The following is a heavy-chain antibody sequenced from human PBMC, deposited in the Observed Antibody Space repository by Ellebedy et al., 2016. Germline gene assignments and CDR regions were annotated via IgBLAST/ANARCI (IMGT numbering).Heavy chain of an antibody. J-gene: IGHJ2*01. Sequence: GGSLRLSCAASGFTFSSYAMSWVRQAPGKGLEWVSAISGSGGSTYYAASVKGRFTISRDNSKNTLYLQMNSLRAEDTAVYYCAKVVEEYYDFWSGYYKGWYFDLWGRGTLVTVSS. CDR1: GFTFSSYA. CDR2: ISGSGGST. D-gene: IGHD3-3*01. V-gene: IGHV3-23*01. CDR3: AKVVEEYYDFWSGYYKGWYFDL.